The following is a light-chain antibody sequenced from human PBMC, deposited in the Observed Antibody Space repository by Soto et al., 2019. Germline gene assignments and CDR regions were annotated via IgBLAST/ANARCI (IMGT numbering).Light chain of an antibody. CDR3: QQRSNWPPKIT. Sequence: MVLTQSPATLSLYQVKRATLSSVAIQSVSSYLAWYQQKPGQAPRLLIYDASNRATGIPARFSGSGSGTDFTLTISSLEPEDFAVYYCQQRSNWPPKITFGQGTRLE. CDR1: QSVSSY. CDR2: DAS. J-gene: IGKJ5*01. V-gene: IGKV3-11*01.